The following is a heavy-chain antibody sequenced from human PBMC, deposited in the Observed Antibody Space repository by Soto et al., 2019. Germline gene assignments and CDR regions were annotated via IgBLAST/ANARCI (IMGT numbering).Heavy chain of an antibody. CDR1: GYTFSHYG. Sequence: QVQLVQSGAEVKKPGASAKVSCKASGYTFSHYGISWMRQFPVQGLEWMGWISAYNGTTNYAQKFQGRVTMTTDASTNTAHMELRSLRSDDTAVYYCARASGGGVGTTSYWGQGTLVTVSS. V-gene: IGHV1-18*01. D-gene: IGHD1-26*01. CDR2: ISAYNGTT. CDR3: ARASGGGVGTTSY. J-gene: IGHJ4*02.